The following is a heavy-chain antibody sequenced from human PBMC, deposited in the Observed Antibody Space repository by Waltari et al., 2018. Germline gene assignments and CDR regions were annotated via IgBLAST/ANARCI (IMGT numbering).Heavy chain of an antibody. CDR3: ARFYYNYYDSSGYYSAFDY. CDR2: IIPIFGTA. D-gene: IGHD3-22*01. Sequence: QLKLVQSGAAVKQPGFSVKVSCMAYGGTCSSYAIIWWQPAPGQRFEWMGGIIPIFGTANYAQKFQGRVTITADESTSTAYMELSSLRSEDTAVYYCARFYYNYYDSSGYYSAFDYWGQGTLVTVSS. CDR1: GGTCSSYA. V-gene: IGHV1-69*12. J-gene: IGHJ4*02.